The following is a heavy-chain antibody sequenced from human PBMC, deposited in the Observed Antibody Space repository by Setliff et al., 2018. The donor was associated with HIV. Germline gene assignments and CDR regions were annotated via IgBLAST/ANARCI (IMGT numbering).Heavy chain of an antibody. CDR1: GFTFSSYS. Sequence: PGGSLRLSCAASGFTFSSYSMNWVRQAPGEGLEWVSYISSSSSTIYYADSVKGRFTISRDNAKNSLYLQMNSLRAEDTAVYYCARGSKYYDSSGPFDYWGQGTLVTVSS. V-gene: IGHV3-48*01. J-gene: IGHJ4*02. CDR3: ARGSKYYDSSGPFDY. D-gene: IGHD3-22*01. CDR2: ISSSSSTI.